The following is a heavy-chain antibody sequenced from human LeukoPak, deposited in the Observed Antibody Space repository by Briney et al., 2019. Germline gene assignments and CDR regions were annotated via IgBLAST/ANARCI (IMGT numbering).Heavy chain of an antibody. D-gene: IGHD6-19*01. V-gene: IGHV3-23*01. J-gene: IGHJ5*02. CDR1: GFTFSSYA. CDR2: ISGSGGNT. Sequence: GGSLRLSCAASGFTFSSYAMSWVRQAAGKGLEWVSAISGSGGNTYYADSVKGRFTISRDNSKNTLYLQMNSLRADDTAVYYCAKDYRYSSAWGQGTLVTVSS. CDR3: AKDYRYSSA.